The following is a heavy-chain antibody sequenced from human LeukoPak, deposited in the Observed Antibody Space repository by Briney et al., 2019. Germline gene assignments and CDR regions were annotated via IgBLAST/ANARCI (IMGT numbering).Heavy chain of an antibody. CDR3: ASGSYGSGFYYFYYMDV. D-gene: IGHD3-10*01. V-gene: IGHV3-11*01. CDR1: GFTLSDSY. J-gene: IGHJ6*03. CDR2: ISNSGITI. Sequence: GGSLRLSCAASGFTLSDSYMSWIRQSPGKGLEWISYISNSGITIHYADSVRGRFTISKDNANNSLYLQMNSLRAEDTAVYYCASGSYGSGFYYFYYMDVWGKGTTVTVSS.